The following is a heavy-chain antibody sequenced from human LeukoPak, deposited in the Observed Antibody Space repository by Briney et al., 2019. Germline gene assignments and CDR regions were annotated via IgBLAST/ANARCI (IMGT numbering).Heavy chain of an antibody. CDR2: INHSGGT. CDR1: SGSFSGYY. CDR3: ARARPSMVRGVNRNWFDP. D-gene: IGHD3-10*01. V-gene: IGHV4-34*01. J-gene: IGHJ5*02. Sequence: SETLSLTCAVYSGSFSGYYWSWIRQPPGKGLEWIGEINHSGGTNYNPSLKSRVTISVDTSKNQFSLKLSSVTAADTAVYYCARARPSMVRGVNRNWFDPWGQGTLVTVSS.